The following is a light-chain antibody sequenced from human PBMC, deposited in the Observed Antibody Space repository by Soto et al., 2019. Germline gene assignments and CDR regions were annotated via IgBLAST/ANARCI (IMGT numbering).Light chain of an antibody. Sequence: QSALTQPASVSGSPGQSITISCTGTNSDVGSHNFVSWYQQYPGKAPKLLIYEASKRPSGLSNRFSGSKSGNTASLTISGIQAEYEADYYCCSLTNGATWVFGGGTKLTV. CDR1: NSDVGSHNF. J-gene: IGLJ3*02. CDR3: CSLTNGATWV. CDR2: EAS. V-gene: IGLV2-23*01.